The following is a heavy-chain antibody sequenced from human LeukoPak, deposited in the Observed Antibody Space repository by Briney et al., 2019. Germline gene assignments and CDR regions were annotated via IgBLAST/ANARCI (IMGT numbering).Heavy chain of an antibody. CDR3: ARGRSNYYGMDV. Sequence: SETLSLTCTVSGGSISSYYWSWIRQPPGKGLEWIGYIYYSGSTNYNPSLKSRVTMSVDTSKNLFSLKVSSVTAADTAVYYCARGRSNYYGMDVWGQGTTVTVSS. D-gene: IGHD1-26*01. J-gene: IGHJ6*02. CDR2: IYYSGST. V-gene: IGHV4-59*01. CDR1: GGSISSYY.